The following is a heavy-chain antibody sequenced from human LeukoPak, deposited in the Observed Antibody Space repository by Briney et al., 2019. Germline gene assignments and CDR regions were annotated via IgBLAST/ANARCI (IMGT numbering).Heavy chain of an antibody. Sequence: GGSLRLSCAASGFSFGTYWMHWVRQAPGKGLVWVSRINNDGVSTSYADSVKGRFTISRDNAKNTLYLRMNSLRAEDTAIYYCARKPLSGGYGGTIDYWGQGTLVTVSS. J-gene: IGHJ4*02. D-gene: IGHD5-12*01. CDR1: GFSFGTYW. CDR2: INNDGVST. V-gene: IGHV3-74*01. CDR3: ARKPLSGGYGGTIDY.